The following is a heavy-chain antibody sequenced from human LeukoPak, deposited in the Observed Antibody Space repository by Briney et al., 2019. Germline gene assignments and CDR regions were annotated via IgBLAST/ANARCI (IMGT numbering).Heavy chain of an antibody. V-gene: IGHV3-48*01. Sequence: GGSLRLSCAASGFTFSNAWMNWLRQAPGKGLEWVSYFSVDLKTIDYAESVRGRFTVSRDNARKSLHLQMNSLRVEDTAMYFCARDSSWAFDIWGQGTMVTVSS. J-gene: IGHJ3*02. CDR3: ARDSSWAFDI. CDR2: FSVDLKTI. CDR1: GFTFSNAW.